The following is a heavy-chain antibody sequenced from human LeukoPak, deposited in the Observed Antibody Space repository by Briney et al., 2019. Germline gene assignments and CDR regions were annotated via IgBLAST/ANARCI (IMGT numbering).Heavy chain of an antibody. CDR1: GGSISSGSYF. CDR2: VDCSGRT. J-gene: IGHJ5*02. D-gene: IGHD4-17*01. CDR3: ARFTGTSLDH. Sequence: SGTLSLTCTVSGGSISSGSYFWGWIRQPPGKGREGVGSVDCSGRTYENPSLKRRVTISVNTSRKQFSLKLSSVTAADTAVFYFARFTGTSLDHWGQGTLVTVSS. V-gene: IGHV4-39*01.